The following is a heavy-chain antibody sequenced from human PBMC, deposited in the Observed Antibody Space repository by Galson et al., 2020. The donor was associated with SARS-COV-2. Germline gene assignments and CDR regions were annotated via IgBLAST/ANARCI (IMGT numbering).Heavy chain of an antibody. Sequence: SVKVSCKASGGTFSSYAISWVRQAPGQGLEWMGGIIPIFGTANYAQKFQGRVTITADESTSTAYMELSSLRSEDTAVYYCARATNTAMVLGYGMDVWGQGTTVTVSS. J-gene: IGHJ6*02. CDR2: IIPIFGTA. CDR3: ARATNTAMVLGYGMDV. V-gene: IGHV1-69*13. CDR1: GGTFSSYA. D-gene: IGHD5-18*01.